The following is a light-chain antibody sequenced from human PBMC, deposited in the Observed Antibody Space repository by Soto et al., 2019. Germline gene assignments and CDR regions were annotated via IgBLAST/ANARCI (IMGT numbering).Light chain of an antibody. CDR1: QSVSSSY. Sequence: EIVLTQSPGTVSLSPGERATLSCRASQSVSSSYLAWYQQKPGQAPRLVIFGVSSRATGIPDRFSGSGSGTDFTLTISRLEPEDFAVYFCQQYGPPITFGQGTRLEIK. J-gene: IGKJ5*01. V-gene: IGKV3-20*01. CDR3: QQYGPPIT. CDR2: GVS.